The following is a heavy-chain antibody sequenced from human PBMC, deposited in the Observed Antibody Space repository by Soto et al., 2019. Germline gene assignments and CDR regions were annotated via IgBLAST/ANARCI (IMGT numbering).Heavy chain of an antibody. CDR1: GYTFTSYG. Sequence: QVQLVQSGAEVKKPGASVKVSCKASGYTFTSYGISWVRQAPGQGLEGMGWISAYNGNTNNAQKLQGRVTMTTDTSTSTAYMELRSLRSDDTAVYYCAREVRYSGSYIPVGYWGQGTLVTVSS. V-gene: IGHV1-18*04. CDR3: AREVRYSGSYIPVGY. D-gene: IGHD1-26*01. J-gene: IGHJ4*02. CDR2: ISAYNGNT.